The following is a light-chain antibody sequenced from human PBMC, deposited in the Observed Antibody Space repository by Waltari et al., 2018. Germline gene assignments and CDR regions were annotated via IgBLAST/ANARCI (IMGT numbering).Light chain of an antibody. CDR2: LGS. CDR3: MQALHSIT. V-gene: IGKV2-28*01. CDR1: QSLLHSSGYNY. J-gene: IGKJ5*01. Sequence: DVVLTQSPLSLPVTPGEPASISCRSSQSLLHSSGYNYLDWYLQRPGQSPQLLIYLGSSRASGVPDRFTGSGSGTEFTLRITRVEAEDVGLYYGMQALHSITFGQGTRLEIK.